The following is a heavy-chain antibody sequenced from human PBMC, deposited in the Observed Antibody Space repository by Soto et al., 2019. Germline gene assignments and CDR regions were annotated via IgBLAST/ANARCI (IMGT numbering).Heavy chain of an antibody. CDR1: GSMFSAYW. Sequence: EVKLVESGGRLVQPGGSLRLSCAASGSMFSAYWMSWVRQDPGKGLEWVATISGGASDKFYVDSVKGRFTISRDDSKNTLYLQMNSLRDEDTAVYYCVREDWHRFDSWGQGTLVTVSS. D-gene: IGHD2-21*01. CDR2: ISGGASDK. CDR3: VREDWHRFDS. J-gene: IGHJ4*02. V-gene: IGHV3-7*01.